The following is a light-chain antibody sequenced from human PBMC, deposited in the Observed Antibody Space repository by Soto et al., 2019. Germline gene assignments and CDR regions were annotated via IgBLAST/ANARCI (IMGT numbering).Light chain of an antibody. J-gene: IGLJ3*02. CDR2: DVS. Sequence: QSVLTQPRSVSGSPGQSVTISCTGTNSDIGNYNYVSWYQQHPGKAPKVMIYDVSKRPSGVPDRFSGSKSGNTASLTISGLLAEDEADYYCCSYPGSHTWVFGGGTKLTVL. V-gene: IGLV2-11*01. CDR3: CSYPGSHTWV. CDR1: NSDIGNYNY.